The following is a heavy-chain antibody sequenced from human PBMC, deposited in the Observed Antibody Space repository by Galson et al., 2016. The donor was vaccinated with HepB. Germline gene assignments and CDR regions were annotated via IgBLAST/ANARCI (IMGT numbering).Heavy chain of an antibody. CDR3: AENYDFWSGHGGGIQYGMDV. CDR2: IIPIFGTA. CDR1: GGTFSSYA. D-gene: IGHD3-3*01. J-gene: IGHJ6*02. Sequence: SVKVSCKASGGTFSSYAISWVRQAPGQGLEWMGGIIPIFGTANYAQKFQGRVTITADESTSTAYMELSSLRSEDTAVYYWAENYDFWSGHGGGIQYGMDVWGQGTTVTVSS. V-gene: IGHV1-69*13.